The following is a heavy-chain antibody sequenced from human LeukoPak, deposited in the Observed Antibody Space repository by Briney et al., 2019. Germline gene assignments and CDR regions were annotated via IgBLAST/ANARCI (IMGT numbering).Heavy chain of an antibody. Sequence: PGGSLRLSCAASGSTFRSYAMSWVRQAPGKGLEWVSAISESGRSTFYADSVKGRFTISRDSSKNMLYMQMNNLRAEDTAIYYCAKEPLSLGDYPGFDYWGQGTLVTVSS. J-gene: IGHJ4*02. CDR1: GSTFRSYA. V-gene: IGHV3-23*01. D-gene: IGHD3-16*01. CDR3: AKEPLSLGDYPGFDY. CDR2: ISESGRST.